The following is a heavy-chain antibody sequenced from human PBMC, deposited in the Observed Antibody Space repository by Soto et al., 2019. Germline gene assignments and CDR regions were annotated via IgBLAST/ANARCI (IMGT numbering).Heavy chain of an antibody. CDR1: GGSFSGYY. J-gene: IGHJ4*01. CDR3: ATSFRTTVTTWPGWY. Sequence: QVQLQQWGAGLLKPSETLSLTCAVYGGSFSGYYWSWIRQPPGKGLEGIGEINHSGSTNYNPPLKSRVTVSVDASKNQFALKVSSVTAADTAVYYCATSFRTTVTTWPGWYWGQGTLVTVSS. CDR2: INHSGST. D-gene: IGHD4-17*01. V-gene: IGHV4-34*01.